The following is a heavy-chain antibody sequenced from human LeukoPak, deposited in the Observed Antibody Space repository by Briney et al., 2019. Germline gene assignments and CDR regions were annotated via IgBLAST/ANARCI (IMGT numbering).Heavy chain of an antibody. CDR3: ARVAWPHYFDY. CDR2: LYSGGSI. J-gene: IGHJ4*02. CDR1: GISVSSNY. Sequence: PGGSLRLSCAASGISVSSNYMSWVRQAPGKGLEWVSVLYSGGSIYYADSVKGRFTISRDNAENSLYLQMNSLRAEDTAVYYCARVAWPHYFDYWGQGTLVTVSS. V-gene: IGHV3-53*01. D-gene: IGHD2-21*01.